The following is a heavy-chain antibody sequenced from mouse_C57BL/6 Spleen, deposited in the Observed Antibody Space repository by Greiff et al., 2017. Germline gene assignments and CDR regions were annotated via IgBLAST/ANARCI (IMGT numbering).Heavy chain of an antibody. CDR3: ARSSFCGYGYAMDY. V-gene: IGHV1-18*01. CDR2: INPNNGGP. J-gene: IGHJ4*01. D-gene: IGHD2-2*01. Sequence: VQLQPSGPELVKPGASVKIPCKASGYTFTDYNMDWVKQSHGKSLEWIGDINPNNGGPIYNQKFKGKATVTVDKSSSTAYMELRSLTSEDTAVYYCARSSFCGYGYAMDYWGQGTSVTVSS. CDR1: GYTFTDYN.